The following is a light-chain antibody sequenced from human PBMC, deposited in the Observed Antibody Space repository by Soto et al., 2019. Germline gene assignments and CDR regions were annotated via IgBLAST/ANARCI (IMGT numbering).Light chain of an antibody. J-gene: IGLJ3*02. CDR2: DVS. Sequence: QSALTQPASVSGSPGQSITISCTGTSSDVGGYNHVSWYQQHPGKAPKLMIYDVSNRPSGVSNRFSGSKSGNTASLTISGLQAEDEAEYYCSSYTSGSTNWVFGGGTKLTVL. V-gene: IGLV2-14*01. CDR3: SSYTSGSTNWV. CDR1: SSDVGGYNH.